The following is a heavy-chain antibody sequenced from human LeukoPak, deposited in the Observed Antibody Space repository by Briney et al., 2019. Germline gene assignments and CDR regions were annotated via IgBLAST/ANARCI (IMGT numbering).Heavy chain of an antibody. J-gene: IGHJ5*01. CDR2: IYYSGST. Sequence: SETLSVTCSVSGGSLNNHYWTWLRQPPARGLEWIGYIYYSGSTNYNPSLDSRVSISVDTSKNQFSMRLSSVTAADTAIYYCARGRARDGSYPWFDSWGQGTLVTVSS. D-gene: IGHD3-10*01. CDR3: ARGRARDGSYPWFDS. V-gene: IGHV4-59*11. CDR1: GGSLNNHY.